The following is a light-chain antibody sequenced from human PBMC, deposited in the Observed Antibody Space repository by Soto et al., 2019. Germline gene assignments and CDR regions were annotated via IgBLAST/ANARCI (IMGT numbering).Light chain of an antibody. CDR2: EVS. Sequence: QSVLTQPPSASGSPGQSVTISCTGTSSDVGGYKYVSWYQQHPGKAPKLMIYEVSKRPSGVPDRFSGSKSGNTASLTVSGLQADDEADYYCSSYAGINNLVFGGGTQLTVL. V-gene: IGLV2-8*01. J-gene: IGLJ2*01. CDR3: SSYAGINNLV. CDR1: SSDVGGYKY.